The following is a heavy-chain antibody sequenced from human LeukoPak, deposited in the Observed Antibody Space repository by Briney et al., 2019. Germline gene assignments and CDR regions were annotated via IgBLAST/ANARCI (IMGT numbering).Heavy chain of an antibody. Sequence: PGGSLRLSCAASGFTFSTYAMSWVRQAPGKGLEWVSAISGSGGSTYYADSVKGRFTIPRDNSKNTLYLQMNSLRAEDTAVYYCAKGDSSGSGFDYWGQGTLVTVSS. CDR2: ISGSGGST. V-gene: IGHV3-23*01. J-gene: IGHJ4*02. CDR1: GFTFSTYA. D-gene: IGHD3-22*01. CDR3: AKGDSSGSGFDY.